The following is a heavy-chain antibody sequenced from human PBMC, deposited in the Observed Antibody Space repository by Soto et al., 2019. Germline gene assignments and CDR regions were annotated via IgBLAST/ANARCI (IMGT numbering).Heavy chain of an antibody. D-gene: IGHD3-9*01. CDR3: ARDDYDILTGFNY. J-gene: IGHJ4*02. CDR1: GFTFSSYA. V-gene: IGHV3-23*01. Sequence: GGSLRLSCAASGFTFSSYAMSWVRQAPGKGLEWVSAISGSGGSTYYADSVKGGFTISRDNSKNTLYLQMNSLRAEYTAVYYWARDDYDILTGFNYWGQVTLGTVSS. CDR2: ISGSGGST.